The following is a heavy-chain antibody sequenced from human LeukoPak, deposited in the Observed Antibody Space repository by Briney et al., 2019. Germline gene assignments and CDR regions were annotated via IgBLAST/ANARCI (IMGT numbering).Heavy chain of an antibody. V-gene: IGHV3-23*01. CDR1: GFAFNFYA. J-gene: IGHJ4*02. D-gene: IGHD1-26*01. CDR2: VNANGINT. Sequence: GGSLRLSCAASGFAFNFYAMTWIRQAPGKGLQWLSTVNANGINTYYADSVRGRFTISRDNSKNTLYLQLNSLRAEDTAIYYCARYLVGASDLYYFDYWGQGTLVTVSS. CDR3: ARYLVGASDLYYFDY.